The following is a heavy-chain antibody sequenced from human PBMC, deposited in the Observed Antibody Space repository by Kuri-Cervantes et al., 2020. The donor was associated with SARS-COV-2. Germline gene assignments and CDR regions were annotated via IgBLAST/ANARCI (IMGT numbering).Heavy chain of an antibody. Sequence: GESLKISCAASGFTFSSYSMNWVRQAPGKGLEWVSSISSSSSYIYYAYSVKGRFTISRDNAKNSLYLQMNSLRAEDTAVYYCARDSGSDYWGQGTLVTVSS. CDR3: ARDSGSDY. CDR1: GFTFSSYS. CDR2: ISSSSSYI. V-gene: IGHV3-21*01. J-gene: IGHJ4*02. D-gene: IGHD3-10*01.